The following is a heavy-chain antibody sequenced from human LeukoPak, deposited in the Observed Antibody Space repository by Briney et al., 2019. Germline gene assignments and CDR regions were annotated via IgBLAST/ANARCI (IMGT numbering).Heavy chain of an antibody. Sequence: ASVKVSCTASGGTFSSYAISWVRQAPGQGLEWMGGIIPIFGTANYAQKFQGRVTITADESTSTAYMELSSLRAEDTAVYYCANPPRGGDPVYWGQGTLVTVSS. J-gene: IGHJ4*02. V-gene: IGHV1-69*13. CDR2: IIPIFGTA. CDR3: ANPPRGGDPVY. D-gene: IGHD2-21*01. CDR1: GGTFSSYA.